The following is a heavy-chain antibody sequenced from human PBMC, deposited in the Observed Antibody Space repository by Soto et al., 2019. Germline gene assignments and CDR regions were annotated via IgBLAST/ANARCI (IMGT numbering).Heavy chain of an antibody. D-gene: IGHD3-10*01. CDR2: IYNSGTT. V-gene: IGHV4-61*08. CDR3: ARASYFRPSGSYYFVS. CDR1: SDSVSSGGFY. Sequence: QVKLQESGPGLVKPSETLSLTCTVSSDSVSSGGFYWSWIRQPPGKGLEWLGYIYNSGTTNYNPSLKSRVIISMDTSKNQFSLRLSSVTAADTAVYYCARASYFRPSGSYYFVSWGQGTLVTVSS. J-gene: IGHJ4*02.